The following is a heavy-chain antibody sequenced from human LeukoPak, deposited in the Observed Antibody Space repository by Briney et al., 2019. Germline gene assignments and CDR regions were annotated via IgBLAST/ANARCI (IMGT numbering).Heavy chain of an antibody. CDR2: ISSSSSYI. CDR1: GFTFSSYS. D-gene: IGHD2-2*01. V-gene: IGHV3-21*01. CDR3: AQGGARGSSTSFYYYMDV. J-gene: IGHJ6*03. Sequence: GGSLRLSCAASGFTFSSYSMNWVRQAPGKGLEWVSSISSSSSYIYYADSVKGRFTISRDNAKNSLYLQMSSLRAEDTAVYYCAQGGARGSSTSFYYYMDVWGKGTTVTVSS.